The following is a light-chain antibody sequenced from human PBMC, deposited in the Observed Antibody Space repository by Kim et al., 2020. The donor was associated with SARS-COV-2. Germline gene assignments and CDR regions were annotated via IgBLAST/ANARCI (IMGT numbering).Light chain of an antibody. Sequence: RATISCSGSSSNIGRNYVYWYQQLPGSAPKLLIYRDNQRPAGVPDRFSGSRSGTSASVAISGLRSEDEADYYCAAWDDSLSGYVFGTGTKVTVL. CDR2: RDN. V-gene: IGLV1-47*01. CDR1: SSNIGRNY. J-gene: IGLJ1*01. CDR3: AAWDDSLSGYV.